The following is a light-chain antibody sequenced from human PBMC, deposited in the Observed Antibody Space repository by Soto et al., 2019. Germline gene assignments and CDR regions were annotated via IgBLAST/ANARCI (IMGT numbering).Light chain of an antibody. J-gene: IGLJ1*01. Sequence: QSVLTQPASVSGSPGQSITISCTGTASDVGGYNYVSWYQQHPGKAPKLMIHAVSNRPSGISSRFSGSKSGNTASLIISGLQAEDEADYYCCSFTSITTYVFGTGTKVTVL. V-gene: IGLV2-14*01. CDR2: AVS. CDR3: CSFTSITTYV. CDR1: ASDVGGYNY.